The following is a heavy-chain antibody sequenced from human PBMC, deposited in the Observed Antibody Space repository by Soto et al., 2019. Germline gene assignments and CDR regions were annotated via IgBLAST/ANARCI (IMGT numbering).Heavy chain of an antibody. V-gene: IGHV1-3*01. CDR2: INAGNGNT. D-gene: IGHD3-3*01. CDR1: GYTFTSYA. CDR3: ARDPRGGYYTIFDY. Sequence: ASVKVSCKASGYTFTSYAMHWVRQAPGQRLEWMGWINAGNGNTKYSQKFQGRVTITADESTSTAYMELSSLRSEDTAVYYCARDPRGGYYTIFDYWGQGTLVTVSS. J-gene: IGHJ4*02.